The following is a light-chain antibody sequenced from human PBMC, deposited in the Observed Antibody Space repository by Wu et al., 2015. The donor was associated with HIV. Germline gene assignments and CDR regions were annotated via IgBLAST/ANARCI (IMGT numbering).Light chain of an antibody. Sequence: EIVLTQSPGTLSLSPGERATLSCRASQSVSIYLAWYQQKPGQAPRLLIYDASNRATGIPARFGGSGSGTDFTLTISSLEPEDFAVYYCQQRSNWPGITFGQGTRLEIK. CDR1: QSVSIY. J-gene: IGKJ5*01. CDR3: QQRSNWPGIT. V-gene: IGKV3-11*01. CDR2: DAS.